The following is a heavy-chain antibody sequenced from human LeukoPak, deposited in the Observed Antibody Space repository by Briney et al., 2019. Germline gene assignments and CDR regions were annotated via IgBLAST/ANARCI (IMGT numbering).Heavy chain of an antibody. CDR3: ARLGTMVRGVINRWFDP. Sequence: PSGTLSLTCTVSGGSISSYYWSWIRQPPGKGLEWIGYIYYSGSTNYNPSLKSRVTISVDTSKNQFSLKLSSVTAADTAVYYCARLGTMVRGVINRWFDPWGQGTLVTVSS. CDR1: GGSISSYY. CDR2: IYYSGST. J-gene: IGHJ5*02. D-gene: IGHD3-10*01. V-gene: IGHV4-59*08.